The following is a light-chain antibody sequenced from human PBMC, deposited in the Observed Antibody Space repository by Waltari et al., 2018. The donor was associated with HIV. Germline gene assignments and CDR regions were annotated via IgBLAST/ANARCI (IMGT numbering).Light chain of an antibody. V-gene: IGLV2-23*02. Sequence: QYALTQPASVSGSPGQSITISCTGTSSDGGGYNLVSWYQQHPGKAPKLMIYEVSKRPSGVSNRFSGSKSGNTASLTISGLQAEDEADYYCCAYAGSTTYVIFGGGTKLTVL. CDR3: CAYAGSTTYVI. CDR1: SSDGGGYNL. CDR2: EVS. J-gene: IGLJ2*01.